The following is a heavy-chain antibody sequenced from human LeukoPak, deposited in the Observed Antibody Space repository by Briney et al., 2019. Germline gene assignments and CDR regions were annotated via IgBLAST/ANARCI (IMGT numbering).Heavy chain of an antibody. CDR2: ISGNGVGT. V-gene: IGHV3-23*01. CDR1: GFTFSSFA. CDR3: ARRRYYSGWYIDY. D-gene: IGHD6-19*01. J-gene: IGHJ4*02. Sequence: PGGSLRLSCAASGFTFSSFAMRWVRQAPGKGLEWVSSISGNGVGTYYADSVKGRFTISRDNSKNTLYLQMNSLRAEDTAVYYCARRRYYSGWYIDYWGQGTLVTVSS.